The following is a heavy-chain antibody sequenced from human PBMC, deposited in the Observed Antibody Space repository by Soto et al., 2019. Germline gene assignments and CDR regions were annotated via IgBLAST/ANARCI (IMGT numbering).Heavy chain of an antibody. J-gene: IGHJ6*03. CDR2: IWYGGSNK. Sequence: GGSLRLSCAASGFTFSSYGMHWVRQAPGKGLEWVAVIWYGGSNKYYAGSVKGRFTISRDNSKNTLYLQMNSLRAEDTAVYYCAKSYYYGSGSYYYYYYYMDVWGKGTTVTVSS. CDR3: AKSYYYGSGSYYYYYYYMDV. CDR1: GFTFSSYG. D-gene: IGHD3-10*01. V-gene: IGHV3-33*06.